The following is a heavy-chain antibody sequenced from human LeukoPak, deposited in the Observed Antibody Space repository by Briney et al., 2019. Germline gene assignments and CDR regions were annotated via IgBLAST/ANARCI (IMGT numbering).Heavy chain of an antibody. J-gene: IGHJ4*02. CDR1: GYTFSSYT. Sequence: ASVKVSCKTSGYTFSSYTITCVRQAPGQGRQWMGWINTNTGNPTYAQGFTGRYVFSVDTSVSTAYLQISGLTADDTAVYFCGRDPRLGIRGYTYGYIEYWGQGTLVTVSS. CDR3: GRDPRLGIRGYTYGYIEY. CDR2: INTNTGNP. V-gene: IGHV7-4-1*02. D-gene: IGHD5-18*01.